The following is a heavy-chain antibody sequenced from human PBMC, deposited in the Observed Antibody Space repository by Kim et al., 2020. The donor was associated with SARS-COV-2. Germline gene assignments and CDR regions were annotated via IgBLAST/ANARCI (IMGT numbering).Heavy chain of an antibody. Sequence: SETLSLTCAVYGGSFSGYYWSWIRQPPGKGLEWIGEINHSGSTNYNPSLKSRVTISVDTSKNQFSLKLSSVTAADTAVYYCARGSDGYNPWGQGTLATAS. V-gene: IGHV4-34*01. CDR3: ARGSDGYNP. CDR1: GGSFSGYY. D-gene: IGHD5-12*01. J-gene: IGHJ5*02. CDR2: INHSGST.